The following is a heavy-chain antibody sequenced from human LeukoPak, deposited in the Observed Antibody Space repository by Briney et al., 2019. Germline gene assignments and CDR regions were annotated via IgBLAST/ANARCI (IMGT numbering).Heavy chain of an antibody. V-gene: IGHV4-59*01. CDR2: IYYSGST. CDR3: ARAASRITPYYMDV. Sequence: SETLSLTCTVSGGSISSYYWSWIRQPPGKGLEWIGYIYYSGSTNYNPSLKSRVTISVDTPKNQFSLKLSSVTAADTAVYYCARAASRITPYYMDVWGKGTTVTVSS. CDR1: GGSISSYY. J-gene: IGHJ6*03. D-gene: IGHD3-10*01.